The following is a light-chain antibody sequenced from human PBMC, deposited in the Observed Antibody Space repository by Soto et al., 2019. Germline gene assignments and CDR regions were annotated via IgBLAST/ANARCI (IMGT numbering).Light chain of an antibody. CDR3: QQYDNWPPYT. J-gene: IGKJ2*01. V-gene: IGKV3-15*01. CDR2: GAS. CDR1: QSVSTK. Sequence: EIVMTQFPVTLSVSPGERVTHSCRASQSVSTKLAWYQHKPGQPPRRLIFGASARAAGVPARFSGSGSGTDFTLTISSLQPEDFAVYYCQQYDNWPPYTFGQGTKLEIK.